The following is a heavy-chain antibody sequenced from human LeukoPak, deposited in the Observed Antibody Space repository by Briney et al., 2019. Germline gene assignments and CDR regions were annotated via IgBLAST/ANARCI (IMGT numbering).Heavy chain of an antibody. J-gene: IGHJ6*03. CDR3: ARGALGSSSEYYYYMDV. CDR2: IIPIFGTA. D-gene: IGHD6-6*01. V-gene: IGHV1-69*05. Sequence: GASVKVSCKASGGTFSSYAISWVRQAPGQGLEWMGGIIPIFGTANYAQKFQGRVTITTDESTSTAYMELSSLRSEDTAVYYCARGALGSSSEYYYYMDVWGKGTTVTVSS. CDR1: GGTFSSYA.